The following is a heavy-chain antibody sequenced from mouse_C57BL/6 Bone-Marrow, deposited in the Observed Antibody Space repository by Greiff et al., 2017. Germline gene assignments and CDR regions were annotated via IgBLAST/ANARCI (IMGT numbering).Heavy chain of an antibody. CDR3: AREAPSITTVVATDY. CDR1: GYTFTSYW. Sequence: QVQLQQPGAELVKPGASVKVSCKASGYTFTSYWMHWVKQRPGQGLEWIGRIYPGDGDTNYNGKFKGKATLTADKSSSTAYMQLSSLTSEDSAVYFCAREAPSITTVVATDYWGQGTTLTVSS. V-gene: IGHV1-74*01. D-gene: IGHD1-1*01. J-gene: IGHJ2*01. CDR2: IYPGDGDT.